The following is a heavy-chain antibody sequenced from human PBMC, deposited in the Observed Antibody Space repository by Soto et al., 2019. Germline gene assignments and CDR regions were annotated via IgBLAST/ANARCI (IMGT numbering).Heavy chain of an antibody. V-gene: IGHV3-74*01. CDR3: VTADSSGLYYIKDFDI. CDR2: INSDGSTT. J-gene: IGHJ3*02. Sequence: PGGSLRLSCAASGFTFSRYWMHWVRQAPGKGLVWVSRINSDGSTTSYADSVKGRFTISRDNAKNTLYLQMNSLRAEDTAVYYCVTADSSGLYYIKDFDIWGQGTMVTVSS. CDR1: GFTFSRYW. D-gene: IGHD3-22*01.